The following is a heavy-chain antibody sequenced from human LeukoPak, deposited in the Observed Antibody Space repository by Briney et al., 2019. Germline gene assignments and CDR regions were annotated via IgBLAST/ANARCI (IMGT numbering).Heavy chain of an antibody. J-gene: IGHJ5*02. CDR3: ARECQAAARNWFDP. V-gene: IGHV4-34*01. Sequence: SETLSLTCAVYGGSFSGYYWSWIRQPPGKGLEWIGEINHSGSTNYNPSLKSRVTISVGTSKNQFSLKLSTVPAADTAVYYCARECQAAARNWFDPWGQGTLVTVSS. CDR2: INHSGST. CDR1: GGSFSGYY. D-gene: IGHD6-13*01.